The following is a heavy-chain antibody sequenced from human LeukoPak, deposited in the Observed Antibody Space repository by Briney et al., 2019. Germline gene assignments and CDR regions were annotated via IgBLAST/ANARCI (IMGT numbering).Heavy chain of an antibody. Sequence: GGSLRLSCGASGFTFSSSAMCWVRQAPGKGLEWVSGISRTGGDTYYADSVKGRFTISRDTSKNTLFLQMNSPGAEDTAVYYCAKEVRPNDYWGQGTLVTVSS. V-gene: IGHV3-23*01. CDR2: ISRTGGDT. J-gene: IGHJ4*02. CDR1: GFTFSSSA. CDR3: AKEVRPNDY. D-gene: IGHD6-6*01.